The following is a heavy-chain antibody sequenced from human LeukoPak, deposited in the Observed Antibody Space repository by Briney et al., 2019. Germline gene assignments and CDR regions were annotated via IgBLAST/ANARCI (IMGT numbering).Heavy chain of an antibody. D-gene: IGHD3-16*01. J-gene: IGHJ4*02. CDR1: GFTFSNYA. CDR3: AKDQGYGGGTHFDY. V-gene: IGHV3-23*01. Sequence: GGSLRLSCAAPGFTFSNYAMSWVRQAPGKGLEWVSAIRGSGGSTYYADSVKGRFTISRDNSKNTLSLQMNSLRAEDTAVYYCAKDQGYGGGTHFDYWGQGTLVTVSS. CDR2: IRGSGGST.